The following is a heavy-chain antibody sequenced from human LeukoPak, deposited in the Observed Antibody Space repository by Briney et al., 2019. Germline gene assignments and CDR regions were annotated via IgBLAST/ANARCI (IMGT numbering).Heavy chain of an antibody. Sequence: GGSLRLSCAASGFTFSSYWMSWVRQAPGKGLESVANIHQDGSEKYYVDSVKGRFTISRDNAKNSLYLQMNSLRAEDTAVYYCARDRICSGGSCYSHWFDPWGQGTLVTVSS. V-gene: IGHV3-7*01. CDR1: GFTFSSYW. CDR2: IHQDGSEK. D-gene: IGHD2-15*01. CDR3: ARDRICSGGSCYSHWFDP. J-gene: IGHJ5*02.